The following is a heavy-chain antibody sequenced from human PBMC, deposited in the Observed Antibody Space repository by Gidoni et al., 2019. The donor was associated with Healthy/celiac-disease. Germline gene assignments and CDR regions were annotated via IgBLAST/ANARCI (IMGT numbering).Heavy chain of an antibody. CDR3: ARDGGGTSMVRGAPYGMDV. Sequence: EVQLVESGGGLVQPGGSLRLSCAASGFTFSSYDMNWVRQATGKGLEWVSAIGTAGDTYYPGSVKGRFTISRENAKNSLYLQMNSLRAGDTAVYYCARDGGGTSMVRGAPYGMDVWGQGTTVTVSS. J-gene: IGHJ6*02. D-gene: IGHD3-10*01. CDR2: IGTAGDT. V-gene: IGHV3-13*04. CDR1: GFTFSSYD.